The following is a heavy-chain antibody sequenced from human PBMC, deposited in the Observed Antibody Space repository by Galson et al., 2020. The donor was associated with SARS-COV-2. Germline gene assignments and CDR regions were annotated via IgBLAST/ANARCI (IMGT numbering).Heavy chain of an antibody. D-gene: IGHD3-9*01. J-gene: IGHJ3*02. CDR2: ISSSSSTI. CDR3: AREGLGAYDILTGYFSSAFDI. V-gene: IGHV3-48*02. Sequence: QAGGSLRLSCAASGFTFSSYSMNWVRQAPGKGLEWVSYISSSSSTIYYADSVKGRFTISRDNAKNSLYLQMNSLRDEDTAVYYCAREGLGAYDILTGYFSSAFDIWGQGTMVTVSS. CDR1: GFTFSSYS.